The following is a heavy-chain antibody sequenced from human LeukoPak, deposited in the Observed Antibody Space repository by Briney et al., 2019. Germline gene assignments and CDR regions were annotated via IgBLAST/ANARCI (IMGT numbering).Heavy chain of an antibody. CDR1: GFTFSSYW. Sequence: TGGSLRLSCAASGFTFSSYWMSWVRQAPGKGLEWVANIKQDGSEKYYVDSVKGRFTISRDNSKNTLYLQMNSLRAEDTAVYYCAKDLGPWLVLDYWGQGTLVTVSS. D-gene: IGHD6-19*01. CDR3: AKDLGPWLVLDY. J-gene: IGHJ4*02. V-gene: IGHV3-7*01. CDR2: IKQDGSEK.